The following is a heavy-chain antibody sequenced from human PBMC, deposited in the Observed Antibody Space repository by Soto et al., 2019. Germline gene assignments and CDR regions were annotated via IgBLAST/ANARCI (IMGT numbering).Heavy chain of an antibody. J-gene: IGHJ4*02. CDR3: ARRVRWLKGAFDF. Sequence: SETLSLTCVVYGGSFSGYFWSWIRQPPGKGLEWIGEINHSGSTNYNPSLKSRVTLSVDTSKNQFSLKLSSVTAADTAVYYCARRVRWLKGAFDFWGQGTLVTVSS. V-gene: IGHV4-34*01. D-gene: IGHD2-15*01. CDR2: INHSGST. CDR1: GGSFSGYF.